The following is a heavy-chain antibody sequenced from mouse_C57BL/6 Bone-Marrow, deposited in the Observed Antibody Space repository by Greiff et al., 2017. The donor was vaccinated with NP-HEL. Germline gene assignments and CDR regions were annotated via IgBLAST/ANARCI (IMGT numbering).Heavy chain of an antibody. J-gene: IGHJ4*01. V-gene: IGHV5-15*01. D-gene: IGHD3-2*02. CDR2: ISNLAYSI. CDR1: GFTFSDYG. Sequence: EVKLMESGGGLVQPGGSLKLSCAASGFTFSDYGMAWVRQAPRKGPEWVAFISNLAYSIYYADTVTGRSTISRENAKNTLYLEMSSLRSEDTAMYYCARRLRLQAMDYWGQGTSVTVSS. CDR3: ARRLRLQAMDY.